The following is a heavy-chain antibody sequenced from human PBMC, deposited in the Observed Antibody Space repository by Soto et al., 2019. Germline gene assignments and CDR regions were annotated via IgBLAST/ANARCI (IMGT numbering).Heavy chain of an antibody. J-gene: IGHJ6*02. Sequence: GGSLRLSCAASGFTFSSYAMSWVRQAPGKGLEWVSAISGSGGSTYYADSVKGRFTISRDNSKNTLYLQMDSLRAEDTAVYYCAKDSSSSWYYYYYYGMDVWGQGTTVTVSS. CDR3: AKDSSSSWYYYYYYGMDV. CDR2: ISGSGGST. V-gene: IGHV3-23*01. CDR1: GFTFSSYA. D-gene: IGHD6-13*01.